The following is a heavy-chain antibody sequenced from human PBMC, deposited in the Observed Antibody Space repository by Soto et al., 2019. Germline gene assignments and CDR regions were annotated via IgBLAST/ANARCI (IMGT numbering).Heavy chain of an antibody. D-gene: IGHD3-10*01. CDR2: INHSGRT. J-gene: IGHJ5*02. Sequence: SETLSLTCAVSGGSFNYYYWTWIRQSPGKGLAWIGEINHSGRTNYNPSLESRVTISVDTSKNQFSLYITSVTAADTAVYYCARGRRSNMFRGLDPWGQGTQVTVSS. V-gene: IGHV4-34*01. CDR3: ARGRRSNMFRGLDP. CDR1: GGSFNYYY.